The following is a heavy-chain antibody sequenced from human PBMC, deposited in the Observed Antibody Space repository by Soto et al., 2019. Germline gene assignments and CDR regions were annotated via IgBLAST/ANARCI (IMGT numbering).Heavy chain of an antibody. J-gene: IGHJ4*02. D-gene: IGHD4-17*01. CDR3: AKGADYGDYLGLDY. V-gene: IGHV3-30*18. Sequence: QVQLVQSGAEVKKPGASVKVSCKASGYTFSSYGMHWVRQAPGKGLEWVAVISYDGSNKYYADSVKGRFTISRDNSKNTLYLQMNSLRAEDTAVYYCAKGADYGDYLGLDYWGQGTLVTVSS. CDR2: ISYDGSNK. CDR1: GYTFSSYG.